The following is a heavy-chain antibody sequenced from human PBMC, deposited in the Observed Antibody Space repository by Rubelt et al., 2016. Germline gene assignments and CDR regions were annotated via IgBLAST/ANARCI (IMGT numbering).Heavy chain of an antibody. CDR2: LYYSGTT. CDR3: AGERDCSGGGCYSAPDC. CDR1: GGSISSRSYY. Sequence: QLQLQESGPGLVKPSETLSLTCTVSGGSISSRSYYWGWIRQPPGKGLEWIGSLYYSGTTYYNPSLQSRVTISVDTSRNQFALKLSSVTAADTAVYYCAGERDCSGGGCYSAPDCWGQGTLVIVSS. J-gene: IGHJ4*02. V-gene: IGHV4-39*07. D-gene: IGHD2-15*01.